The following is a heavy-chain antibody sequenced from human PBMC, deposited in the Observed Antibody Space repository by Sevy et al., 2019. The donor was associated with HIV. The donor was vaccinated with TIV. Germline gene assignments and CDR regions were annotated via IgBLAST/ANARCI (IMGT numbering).Heavy chain of an antibody. CDR2: ISSSSSTI. D-gene: IGHD1-26*01. CDR3: AREHSGGGDDLDY. CDR1: GFTFSSYS. J-gene: IGHJ4*02. Sequence: GGSLRLSCAASGFTFSSYSMNWVRQAPGKGLEWVSYISSSSSTIYYADSVKGRFTISRDNAKNSLCLQMSSLRDDDTAVYYCAREHSGGGDDLDYWGQGTLVTVSS. V-gene: IGHV3-48*02.